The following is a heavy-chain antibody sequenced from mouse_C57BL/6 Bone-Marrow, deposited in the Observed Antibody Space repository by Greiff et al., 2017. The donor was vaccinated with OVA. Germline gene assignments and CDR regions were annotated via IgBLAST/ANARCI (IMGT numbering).Heavy chain of an antibody. CDR3: ARPGAYYYAMDY. CDR1: GYTFTSYW. CDR2: IDPISGGT. D-gene: IGHD1-1*02. Sequence: VQLQQPGAELVKPGASVKLSCKASGYTFTSYWMHWVKQRPGRGPEWIGRIDPISGGTKYNEKFKSKATLTVDKPSSTAYMQLSSLTSEDSAVDYCARPGAYYYAMDYWGQGTSVTVSS. J-gene: IGHJ4*01. V-gene: IGHV1-72*01.